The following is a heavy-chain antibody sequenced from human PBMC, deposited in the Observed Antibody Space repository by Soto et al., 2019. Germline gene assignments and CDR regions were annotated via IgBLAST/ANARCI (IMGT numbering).Heavy chain of an antibody. CDR2: ISYDGSDK. V-gene: IGHV3-30*18. CDR1: GLTFSSYG. D-gene: IGHD5-18*01. CDR3: AKGYGYFDD. Sequence: QVQLVESGGGVVQPGRSLRLSCAASGLTFSSYGRHGVRQAPGKGLEWVAVISYDGSDKYYADSVKGRFTISRENSKNTLYLQMNSLRAEDTAVYYCAKGYGYFDDWGQGTLVTVSS. J-gene: IGHJ4*02.